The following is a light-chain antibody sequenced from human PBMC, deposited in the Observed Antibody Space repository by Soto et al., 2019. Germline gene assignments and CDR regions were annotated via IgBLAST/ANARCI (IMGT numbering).Light chain of an antibody. CDR2: GTS. V-gene: IGKV1-39*01. J-gene: IGKJ2*01. CDR1: QTSGND. Sequence: DIPMTQSPSSLSASVGDIVTITCRASQTSGNDLNWYQQKPGKAPKLLVYGTSSLQSGVPSRFSGRGSGTDFTLTINSLQPDDFAVYYCQQGYKTPYTFGRGTKVDIQ. CDR3: QQGYKTPYT.